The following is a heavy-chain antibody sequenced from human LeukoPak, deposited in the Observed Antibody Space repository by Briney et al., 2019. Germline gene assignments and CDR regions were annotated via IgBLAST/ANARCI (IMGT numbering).Heavy chain of an antibody. Sequence: GGSLRLSCTASGFTFGDYAMSWIRQAPGKGLEWVGFIRSKAYGEAADYAASVKGRFTISRDDSKAIAYLQMNSLKTEDTAVYHCTRDRGAYNLYDYWGQGTLVTVSS. V-gene: IGHV3-49*03. CDR2: IRSKAYGEAA. J-gene: IGHJ4*02. D-gene: IGHD1-1*01. CDR3: TRDRGAYNLYDY. CDR1: GFTFGDYA.